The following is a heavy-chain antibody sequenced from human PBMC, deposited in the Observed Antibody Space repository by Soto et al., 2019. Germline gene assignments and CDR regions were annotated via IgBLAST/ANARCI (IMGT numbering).Heavy chain of an antibody. CDR2: INAGNGNT. D-gene: IGHD2-2*01. CDR1: GYTFTSYA. J-gene: IGHJ4*02. Sequence: QVQLVQSGAEVKEPGASVKVSCKASGYTFTSYAMHWVRQAPGQRLEWMGWINAGNGNTKYSQKIQGRVTITRDTSASTAYMELSSLRSEDTAVYYCARVLVVPAATDTFDYWGQGTLVTVS. V-gene: IGHV1-3*01. CDR3: ARVLVVPAATDTFDY.